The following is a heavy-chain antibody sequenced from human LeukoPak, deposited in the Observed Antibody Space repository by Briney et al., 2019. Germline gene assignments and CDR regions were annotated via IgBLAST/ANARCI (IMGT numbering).Heavy chain of an antibody. J-gene: IGHJ3*02. V-gene: IGHV1-69*04. Sequence: SVNVSCKASGYIFTSYGISWVRQAPGQGLEWMGRIIPILGIANYAQKFQGRVTITADKSTSTAYMELSSLRSEDTAVYYCASPEAPRDAFDIWGQGTMVTVSS. CDR1: GYIFTSYG. CDR2: IIPILGIA. CDR3: ASPEAPRDAFDI.